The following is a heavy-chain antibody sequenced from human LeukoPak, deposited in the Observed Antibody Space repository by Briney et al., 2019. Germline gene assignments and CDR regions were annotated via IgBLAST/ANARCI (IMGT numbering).Heavy chain of an antibody. CDR2: ISSSSSYT. V-gene: IGHV3-21*04. J-gene: IGHJ4*02. Sequence: GGSLRLSCAASGFIFSYYSMNWVRQAPGKGLEWVSSISSSSSYTYYVDSVKGRFTISRDNAKNSLYLQMNSLRAEDTAVYYCVIDSSGIFTGWGQGTLVTVSS. CDR1: GFIFSYYS. CDR3: VIDSSGIFTG. D-gene: IGHD6-19*01.